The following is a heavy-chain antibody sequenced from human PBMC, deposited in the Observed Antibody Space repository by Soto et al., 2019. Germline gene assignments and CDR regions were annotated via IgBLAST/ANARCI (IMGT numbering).Heavy chain of an antibody. CDR2: ISAYNGNT. CDR3: ARVILGLNYCFDY. Sequence: ASVEVSCKASGYTLTSYGISWVRQAPGQGLECMGWISAYNGNTNYAQKLQGRVTMTTDTSTSTAYMELRSLRSDDTAVYYCARVILGLNYCFDYWGKGTLVTVSS. CDR1: GYTLTSYG. D-gene: IGHD1-1*01. V-gene: IGHV1-18*01. J-gene: IGHJ4*02.